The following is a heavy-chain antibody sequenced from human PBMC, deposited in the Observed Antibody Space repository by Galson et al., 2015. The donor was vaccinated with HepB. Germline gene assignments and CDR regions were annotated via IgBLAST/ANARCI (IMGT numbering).Heavy chain of an antibody. CDR3: AKTPDFWSGYYV. D-gene: IGHD3-3*01. CDR1: GFTFSSYA. CDR2: ISGSGGST. V-gene: IGHV3-23*01. J-gene: IGHJ4*02. Sequence: SLRLSCAASGFTFSSYAMSWVRQAPGKGLEWVSAISGSGGSTYYADSVKGRFTISRDNSKNTLYLQMNSLRAEDTAVYYCAKTPDFWSGYYVWGQGTLVTVSS.